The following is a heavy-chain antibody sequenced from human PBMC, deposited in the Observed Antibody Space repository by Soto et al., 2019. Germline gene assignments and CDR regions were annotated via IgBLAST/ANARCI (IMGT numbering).Heavy chain of an antibody. Sequence: PSGTLSLTCAVSGGSISSGGYSWSWIRQPPGKGLEWIGYIYHSGSTYYNPSLKSRVTISVDRSKNQFSLKLSSVTAADTAVYYCARARYVPGWFDPWGQGTLVTVSS. CDR3: ARARYVPGWFDP. D-gene: IGHD3-10*02. CDR2: IYHSGST. CDR1: GGSISSGGYS. J-gene: IGHJ5*02. V-gene: IGHV4-30-2*01.